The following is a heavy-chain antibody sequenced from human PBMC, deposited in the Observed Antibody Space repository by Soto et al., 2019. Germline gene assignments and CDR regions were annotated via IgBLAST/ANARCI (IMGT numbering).Heavy chain of an antibody. V-gene: IGHV4-30-4*01. Sequence: PSETLSLTCTVSGGSISSGDYYWSWIRQPPGKGLEWIGYIYYSGSTYYNPSLKSRVTISVDTSKNQFSLKLSSVTAADTAVYYCARASGGYFNNWFAPWGQGTLVTVSS. CDR2: IYYSGST. CDR3: ARASGGYFNNWFAP. D-gene: IGHD3-22*01. CDR1: GGSISSGDYY. J-gene: IGHJ5*02.